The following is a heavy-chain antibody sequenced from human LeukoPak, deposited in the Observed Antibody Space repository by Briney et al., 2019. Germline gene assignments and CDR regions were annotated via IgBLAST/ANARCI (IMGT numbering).Heavy chain of an antibody. D-gene: IGHD3-10*01. J-gene: IGHJ6*03. CDR2: FYYSGST. CDR1: GGSISSYH. V-gene: IGHV4-59*01. CDR3: ARAPYGSATNNYYMDV. Sequence: KTSETLSLTCTVSGGSISSYHWSWIRQPPGKGLGWTGFFYYSGSTNYNPSLKSRVTISVGTSKNQFSLKLSSVTAADTAVYYCARAPYGSATNNYYMDVWGKGTTVTVSS.